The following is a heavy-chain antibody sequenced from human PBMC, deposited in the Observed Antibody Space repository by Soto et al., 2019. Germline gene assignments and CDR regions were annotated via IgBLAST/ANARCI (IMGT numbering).Heavy chain of an antibody. CDR2: LSDSGISI. Sequence: GGAPRLSCTTSWFTLCSHAITWVPPAPGKGLEWVSGLSDSGISIYYADSVKDRLTISRDNSKNTLYLQIHTLRAEDTAVYYCAKVSSSWYAGFFDLWGQGTLVTVSS. D-gene: IGHD6-13*01. J-gene: IGHJ4*02. CDR1: WFTLCSHA. V-gene: IGHV3-23*01. CDR3: AKVSSSWYAGFFDL.